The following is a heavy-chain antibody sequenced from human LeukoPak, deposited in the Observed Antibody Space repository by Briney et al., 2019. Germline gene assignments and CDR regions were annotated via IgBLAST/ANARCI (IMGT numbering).Heavy chain of an antibody. V-gene: IGHV1-2*02. J-gene: IGHJ4*02. D-gene: IGHD3-3*01. CDR1: GYTFTGYY. CDR3: ARTLRFLEPFDY. Sequence: ASVKVSCKASGYTFTGYYMHWVRQAPGQGLEWMGWINPNSGGTNYALKFQGRVTMTRDTSISTAYMELSRLRSDDTAVYYCARTLRFLEPFDYWGQGTLVTVSS. CDR2: INPNSGGT.